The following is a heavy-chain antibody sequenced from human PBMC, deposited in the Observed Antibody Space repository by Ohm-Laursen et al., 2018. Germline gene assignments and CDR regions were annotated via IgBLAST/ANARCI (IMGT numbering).Heavy chain of an antibody. V-gene: IGHV3-33*01. D-gene: IGHD4/OR15-4a*01. CDR3: ARDPGQDGAIDF. Sequence: SLRLSCTASGFSLVNSGMHWVRQAPGKGLEWVAVIWHDGNHKEYGESVKGRVVISRDNSKNTLFLQMDSLRVDDTAVYHCARDPGQDGAIDFWGQGTLVTVSS. CDR2: IWHDGNHK. J-gene: IGHJ4*02. CDR1: GFSLVNSG.